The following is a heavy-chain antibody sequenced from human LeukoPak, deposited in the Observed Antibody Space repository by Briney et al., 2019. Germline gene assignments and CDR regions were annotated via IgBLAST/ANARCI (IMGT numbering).Heavy chain of an antibody. D-gene: IGHD2-2*01. J-gene: IGHJ4*02. Sequence: ASVKVSCKTSGYTFSTYDINWVRQAAGQGLEWMGWMNPNSGNTGFAQKFQGRATITRDASITTAYLELSSLRSEDTAVYYCARAIRYQLLSDYWGQGTLVTVSS. CDR1: GYTFSTYD. CDR3: ARAIRYQLLSDY. CDR2: MNPNSGNT. V-gene: IGHV1-8*03.